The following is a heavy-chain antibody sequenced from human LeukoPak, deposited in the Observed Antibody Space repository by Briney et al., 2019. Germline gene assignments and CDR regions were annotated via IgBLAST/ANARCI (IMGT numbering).Heavy chain of an antibody. Sequence: SETLSLTCAVYGGSFSGYYWSWIRQPPGKGLEWIGEINHSGSTNYNPSLKSRLTISVETPTSQFSLRMCSVSAAGTRVYICASPLRGGEGIMDACGQGTT. V-gene: IGHV4-34*01. J-gene: IGHJ6*02. CDR3: ASPLRGGEGIMDA. D-gene: IGHD3-16*01. CDR1: GGSFSGYY. CDR2: INHSGST.